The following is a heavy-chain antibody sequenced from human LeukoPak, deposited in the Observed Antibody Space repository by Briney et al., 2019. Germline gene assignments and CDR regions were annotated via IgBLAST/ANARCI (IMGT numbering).Heavy chain of an antibody. J-gene: IGHJ4*02. CDR2: ISFDGSDK. Sequence: GGSLRLSCAASGFTFSSYAMHWVRQAPGKGLEWVAIISFDGSDKYYADSVKGRFTISRDNSKNTLYLEMNSLRAEDTAVYYCARASCGTTSCYLGKIDYWGQGTLVTVSS. CDR3: ARASCGTTSCYLGKIDY. D-gene: IGHD2-2*01. CDR1: GFTFSSYA. V-gene: IGHV3-30*04.